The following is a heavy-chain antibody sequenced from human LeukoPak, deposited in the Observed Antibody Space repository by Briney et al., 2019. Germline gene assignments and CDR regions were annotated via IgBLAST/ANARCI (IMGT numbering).Heavy chain of an antibody. CDR2: ISSSSSTI. Sequence: PGGTLRLSCAASGFTFSSYSMNWVRQAPGKGLEWVSYISSSSSTIYYADSVKGRFTISRDNAKNSLYLQMNSLRDEDTAVYYCASESTDYFDYWGQGTLVTVSS. D-gene: IGHD5/OR15-5a*01. CDR1: GFTFSSYS. J-gene: IGHJ4*02. V-gene: IGHV3-48*02. CDR3: ASESTDYFDY.